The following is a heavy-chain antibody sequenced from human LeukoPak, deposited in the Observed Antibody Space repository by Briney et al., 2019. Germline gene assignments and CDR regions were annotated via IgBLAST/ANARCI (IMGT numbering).Heavy chain of an antibody. CDR1: GGSISSSSYY. CDR2: IYYSGST. CDR3: ARARRREGVVVTDYGMDV. V-gene: IGHV4-39*01. Sequence: SETLSLTCTVSGGSISSSSYYWGWIRQPPGKGLEWIGSIYYSGSTYYNPSLKSRVTISVDTSKNQFSLKLSSVTAADTAVYYCARARRREGVVVTDYGMDVWGQGTTVTVSS. D-gene: IGHD2-15*01. J-gene: IGHJ6*02.